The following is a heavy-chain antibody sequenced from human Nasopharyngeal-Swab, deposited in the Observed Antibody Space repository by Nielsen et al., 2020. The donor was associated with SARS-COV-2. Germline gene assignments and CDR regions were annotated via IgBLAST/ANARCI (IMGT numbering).Heavy chain of an antibody. CDR3: ARGGAGVVTSPVLGLGPYYSYYYMDV. J-gene: IGHJ6*03. D-gene: IGHD2/OR15-2a*01. V-gene: IGHV4-34*01. Sequence: RQAPGKGLEWIGEVSQGGGTNYNPSLKNRVTISVATSKNQFSLKLSSVTAAETAVYYCARGGAGVVTSPVLGLGPYYSYYYMDVWGKGTTVTVSS. CDR2: VSQGGGT.